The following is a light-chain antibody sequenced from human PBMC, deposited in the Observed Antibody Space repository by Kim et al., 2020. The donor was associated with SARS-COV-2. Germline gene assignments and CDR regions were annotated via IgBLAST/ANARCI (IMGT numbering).Light chain of an antibody. CDR1: QNINNY. V-gene: IGKV1-5*03. Sequence: SSVGDRVTIPCRASQNINNYLAWYQQKPGNAPKLLISKASTLESGVPSRFSGSGSGTEFTLTINSLQPDDFATYYCQQHNTFSSTFGQGTKVEIK. CDR2: KAS. J-gene: IGKJ1*01. CDR3: QQHNTFSST.